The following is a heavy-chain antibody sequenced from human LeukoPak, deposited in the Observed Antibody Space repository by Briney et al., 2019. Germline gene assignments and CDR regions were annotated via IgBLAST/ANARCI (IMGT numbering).Heavy chain of an antibody. V-gene: IGHV4-34*01. J-gene: IGHJ5*02. D-gene: IGHD3-3*01. CDR2: INHSGST. CDR3: ARETKNYDLWSGYWTYNWFDP. Sequence: PSETLSLTCAVYGGSFSGYYWSWIRQPPGKGLEWIGEINHSGSTNYNPFLKSRVTISVDTSKNQFSLKLSSVTAADTAVYYCARETKNYDLWSGYWTYNWFDPWGQGTLVTVSS. CDR1: GGSFSGYY.